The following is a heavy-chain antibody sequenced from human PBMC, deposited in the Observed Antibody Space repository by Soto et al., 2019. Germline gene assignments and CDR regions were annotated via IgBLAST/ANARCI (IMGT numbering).Heavy chain of an antibody. CDR3: KAEDTAVYYCARDSRMYYYFWSGYLEFDY. D-gene: IGHD3-3*01. CDR2: INHSGST. Sequence: SETLSLTCAVYGGCFSGYCWSWIRQPPGKGLEWIGEINHSGSTNYNPSLKSRVTISVDTPKNQFSLKLSSVSTAYLQICSLKAEDTAVYYCARDSRMYYYFWSGYLEFDYWGQGTLVTVSS. J-gene: IGHJ4*02. V-gene: IGHV4-34*01. CDR1: GGCFSGYC.